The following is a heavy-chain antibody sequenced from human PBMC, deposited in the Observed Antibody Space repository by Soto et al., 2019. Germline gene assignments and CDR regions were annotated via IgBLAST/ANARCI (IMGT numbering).Heavy chain of an antibody. V-gene: IGHV4-34*01. CDR3: SGGTFDP. CDR1: GGSCSGYY. CDR2: INHSGST. J-gene: IGHJ5*02. Sequence: QVQLQQWGAGLLKPSETLSLTCAVYGGSCSGYYWSWLRQPPGKGLEWLGEINHSGSTNYNPSLKSRFTISVDTSKNQFSRQLRAVTAADTAVYYCSGGTFDPWGQGTLVTVSA. D-gene: IGHD2-15*01.